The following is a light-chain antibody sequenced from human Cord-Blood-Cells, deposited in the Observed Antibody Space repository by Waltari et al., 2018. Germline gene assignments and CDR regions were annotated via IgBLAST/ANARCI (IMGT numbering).Light chain of an antibody. J-gene: IGKJ5*01. V-gene: IGKV3-11*01. CDR1: PSVTSY. CDR3: QQRSNWPPIT. Sequence: EIVLTQYPATLSLSPGETSTISCRDSPSVTSYLAWYQQQPGQAPRLLIYDASHRPTSIPARFSASGSGTDFALTISSLEPEDFAVYYCQQRSNWPPITVGQGTRLEIK. CDR2: DAS.